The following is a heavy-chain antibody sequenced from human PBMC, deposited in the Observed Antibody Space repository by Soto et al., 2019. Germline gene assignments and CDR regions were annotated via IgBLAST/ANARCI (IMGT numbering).Heavy chain of an antibody. J-gene: IGHJ5*02. Sequence: SETLSLTCTVSGGSISSGGYYWSWIRQHPGKGLEWIGYIYYSGSTYYNPSLKSRVTISVDTSKNQFSLKLSSVTAADTAVYYCARCGVKYSSGWYRVANWFDPWGQGTLVTVSS. D-gene: IGHD6-19*01. V-gene: IGHV4-31*03. CDR2: IYYSGST. CDR1: GGSISSGGYY. CDR3: ARCGVKYSSGWYRVANWFDP.